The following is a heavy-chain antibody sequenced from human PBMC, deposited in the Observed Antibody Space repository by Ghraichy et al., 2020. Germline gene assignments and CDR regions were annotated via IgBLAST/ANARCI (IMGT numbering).Heavy chain of an antibody. J-gene: IGHJ5*02. Sequence: SETLSLTCTITGDSITNGTYYWSWLRRLPGKGLEWIGYIYSSGSTYYNPSLQSRAAIWLDTSKNQFSLSLTSVTAADTAVYHCARGHNWNDHWGRGTLITVSS. V-gene: IGHV4-31*03. CDR2: IYSSGST. CDR1: GDSITNGTYY. CDR3: ARGHNWNDH.